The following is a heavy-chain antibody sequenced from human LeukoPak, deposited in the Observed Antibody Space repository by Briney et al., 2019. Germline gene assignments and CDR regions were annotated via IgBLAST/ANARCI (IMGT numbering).Heavy chain of an antibody. CDR1: GYTFTSYG. J-gene: IGHJ6*02. D-gene: IGHD6-19*01. Sequence: ASVKVSCKASGYTFTSYGISWVRQAPGQGLEWMGWISAYNGNTNYAQKLQGRVTMTTDTSTTTAYMELRSLRSDDTAVYYCARDMGAVDYYYGMDVWGQGTTVTVS. CDR2: ISAYNGNT. V-gene: IGHV1-18*01. CDR3: ARDMGAVDYYYGMDV.